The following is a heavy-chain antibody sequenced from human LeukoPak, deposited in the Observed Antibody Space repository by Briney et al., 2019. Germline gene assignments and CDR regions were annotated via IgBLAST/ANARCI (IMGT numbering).Heavy chain of an antibody. D-gene: IGHD3-16*02. V-gene: IGHV3-7*03. CDR2: IKEDGSEK. CDR3: ATGGGYPDY. Sequence: GGALRLSCAASGITFSRSWMMWVRKAPGKGLEWVANIKEDGSEKYYADSVKGRVTISRDNAKNSVYLQMNSLRAGDTAVYYCATGGGYPDYWGQGTLVTVSS. CDR1: GITFSRSW. J-gene: IGHJ4*02.